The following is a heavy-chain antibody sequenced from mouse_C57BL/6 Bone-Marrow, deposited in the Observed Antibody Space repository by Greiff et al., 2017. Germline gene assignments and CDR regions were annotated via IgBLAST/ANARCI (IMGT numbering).Heavy chain of an antibody. CDR2: IHPNSGST. V-gene: IGHV1-64*01. J-gene: IGHJ1*03. CDR3: ARGAYYGGCFDI. Sequence: QVQLKQPGAELVKPGASVKLSCKASGYTFTSYWMHWVKQRPGQGLEWIGMIHPNSGSTNYNEKFKSKATLTVDKSSSTAYMQLSSLTSEDSAVYCCARGAYYGGCFDIWGTGTTITVSS. D-gene: IGHD2-10*01. CDR1: GYTFTSYW.